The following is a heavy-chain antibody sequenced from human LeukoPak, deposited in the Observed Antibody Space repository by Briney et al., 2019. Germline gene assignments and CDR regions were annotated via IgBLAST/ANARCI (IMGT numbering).Heavy chain of an antibody. V-gene: IGHV3-49*04. CDR3: TRVAPESGGGFLEWLLYPLFDY. Sequence: PGRSLRLSCTASGFTFGDYAMSWVRQAPGEGLEWVGFIRSKAYGGTTEYAASVKGRFTISRDDSKSIAYLQMNSLKTEDTAVYYCTRVAPESGGGFLEWLLYPLFDYWGQGTLVTVSS. CDR2: IRSKAYGGTT. D-gene: IGHD3-3*01. CDR1: GFTFGDYA. J-gene: IGHJ4*02.